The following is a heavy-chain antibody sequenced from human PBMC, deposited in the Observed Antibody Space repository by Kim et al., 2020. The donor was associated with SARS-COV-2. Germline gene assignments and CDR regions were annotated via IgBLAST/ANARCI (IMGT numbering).Heavy chain of an antibody. J-gene: IGHJ3*01. CDR3: AKDLWKYQMINDAFDL. D-gene: IGHD2-2*01. V-gene: IGHV3-9*01. Sequence: ESVKGRFTISRDNAKNSLYLQMNALRTEDTALYYCAKDLWKYQMINDAFDLWGQGTMVTVS.